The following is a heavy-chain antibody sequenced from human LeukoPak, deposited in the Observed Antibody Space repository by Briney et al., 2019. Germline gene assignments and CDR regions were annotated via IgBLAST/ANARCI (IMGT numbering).Heavy chain of an antibody. CDR3: ARVHSSGWYSDY. V-gene: IGHV3-53*01. CDR2: IYSGGST. Sequence: GRSLRLSCAASGFTVSSNYMSWVRQAPGQGLEWVSVIYSGGSTYYADSVKGRFTISRDNSKNTLYLQMNSLRAEDTAVYYCARVHSSGWYSDYWGQGTLVTVSS. CDR1: GFTVSSNY. D-gene: IGHD6-19*01. J-gene: IGHJ4*02.